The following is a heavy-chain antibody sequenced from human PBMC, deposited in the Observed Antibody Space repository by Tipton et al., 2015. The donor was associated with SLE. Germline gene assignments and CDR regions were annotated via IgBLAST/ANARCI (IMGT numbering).Heavy chain of an antibody. D-gene: IGHD6-13*01. Sequence: TLSLTCTVSGGSVSSGSYYWSWIRQPPGKGLEWIGYIYYSVSTNYNPSLKSRVTISVDTSKNQFSLKLSSVTAADTAVYYCARGYSSSRNLFDYWGQGTLVTVSS. CDR3: ARGYSSSRNLFDY. V-gene: IGHV4-61*01. J-gene: IGHJ4*02. CDR2: IYYSVST. CDR1: GGSVSSGSYY.